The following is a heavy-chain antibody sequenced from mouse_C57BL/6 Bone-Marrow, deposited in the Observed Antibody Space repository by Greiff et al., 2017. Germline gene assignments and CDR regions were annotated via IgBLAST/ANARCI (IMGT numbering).Heavy chain of an antibody. J-gene: IGHJ2*01. CDR1: GFTFSSYA. CDR3: AGVGDY. V-gene: IGHV5-4*01. CDR2: ISDGGSYT. Sequence: VQLQQSGGGLVKPGGSLKLSCAASGFTFSSYAMSWVRQTPEKRLEWVATISDGGSYTYYPDNVKGRFTISRDNAKNNLYLQMSHLKSEDTAMYYCAGVGDYWGQGTTLTVSS.